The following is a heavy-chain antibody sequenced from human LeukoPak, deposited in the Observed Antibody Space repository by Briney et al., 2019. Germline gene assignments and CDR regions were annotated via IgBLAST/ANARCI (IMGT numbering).Heavy chain of an antibody. J-gene: IGHJ4*02. V-gene: IGHV3-23*01. Sequence: HTGGSLRLSCAASGFTFSSYAMSLVRQPPGKGQEWVSANSGSGGSTYYADSVKGRFTISRDNSKNTLYLQMNSLRAEDTAVYYCAKDRFASGDFDYWGEGTLVTVSS. CDR2: NSGSGGST. D-gene: IGHD1-26*01. CDR1: GFTFSSYA. CDR3: AKDRFASGDFDY.